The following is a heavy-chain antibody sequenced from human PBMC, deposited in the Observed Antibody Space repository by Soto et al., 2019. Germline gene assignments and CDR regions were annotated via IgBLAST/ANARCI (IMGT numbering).Heavy chain of an antibody. D-gene: IGHD6-19*01. CDR1: GFTFSSSW. CDR3: ARDREVIAVAGPFYYYYYGMDV. V-gene: IGHV3-7*01. Sequence: GGSLRLSCAASGFTFSSSWMSWVRQAPGKGLEWVANIKQDGSEKYYVDSVKGRFTISRDNAKNSLYLQMNSLRAEDTAVYYCARDREVIAVAGPFYYYYYGMDVWGQGTTVTVSS. CDR2: IKQDGSEK. J-gene: IGHJ6*02.